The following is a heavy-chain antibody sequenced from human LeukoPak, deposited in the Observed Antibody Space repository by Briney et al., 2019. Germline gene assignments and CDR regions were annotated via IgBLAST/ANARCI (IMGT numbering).Heavy chain of an antibody. D-gene: IGHD1-1*01. J-gene: IGHJ4*02. CDR1: GGSMSSNY. V-gene: IGHV4-59*01. CDR2: IYYSGST. CDR3: ARGNGVTGY. Sequence: SETLSLTCTVSGGSMSSNYWSWIRQPPGKGLEWIGYIYYSGSTNYNPSLKSRVSISVDASKNQFSLRLNSVTAADTAVYYCARGNGVTGYWGQGTLVTVSS.